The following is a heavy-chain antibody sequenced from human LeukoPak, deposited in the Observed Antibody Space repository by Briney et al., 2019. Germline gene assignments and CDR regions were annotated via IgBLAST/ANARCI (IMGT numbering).Heavy chain of an antibody. Sequence: SQTLSLTCAISGDSVSSNSAAWNWIRQSPSRGLEWLGRTYYRSNWYNDYAVSVKSRITINPDTSKNQFSLQLNSVTPEDTAVYYCARALDIVVVPAAKYYYYGMDVWGQGTTVTVSS. J-gene: IGHJ6*02. D-gene: IGHD2-2*03. V-gene: IGHV6-1*01. CDR3: ARALDIVVVPAAKYYYYGMDV. CDR2: TYYRSNWYN. CDR1: GDSVSSNSAA.